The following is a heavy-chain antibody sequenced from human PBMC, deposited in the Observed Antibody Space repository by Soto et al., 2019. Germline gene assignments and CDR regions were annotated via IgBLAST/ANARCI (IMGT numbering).Heavy chain of an antibody. J-gene: IGHJ5*02. V-gene: IGHV3-48*02. CDR3: AREAGTWHLPLNWFDP. D-gene: IGHD6-19*01. CDR2: ISSSSSAI. CDR1: GFTFSSYS. Sequence: GGSLRLSCAASGFTFSSYSMNWVRQAPGKGLEWVSYISSSSSAIYYADSVKGRFTISRDNAKNSLYLQMNSLRDEDTAVYYCAREAGTWHLPLNWFDPWGQGTLVTVSS.